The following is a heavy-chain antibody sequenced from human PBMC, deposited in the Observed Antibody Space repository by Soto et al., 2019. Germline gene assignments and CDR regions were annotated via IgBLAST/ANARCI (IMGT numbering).Heavy chain of an antibody. D-gene: IGHD6-19*01. CDR1: SGSISRSNW. J-gene: IGHJ4*02. CDR3: ARGLGSGWTHSSQYYFDY. V-gene: IGHV4-4*02. CDR2: IYHSGST. Sequence: SETLSVTCAVSSGSISRSNWWSWVRQPPGKGLEWIGEIYHSGSTNYNPSLKSRVTISVDKSKNQFSLKLSSVTAADTAVYYCARGLGSGWTHSSQYYFDYWGQGTLVTVSS.